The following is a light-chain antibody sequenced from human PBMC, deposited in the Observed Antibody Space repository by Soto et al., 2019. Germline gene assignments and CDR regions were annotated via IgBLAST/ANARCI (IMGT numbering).Light chain of an antibody. Sequence: QSALTQPASVSGSPGQSITISCTGTSSDVGGYNYVSWYQHHPGKAPKLILFGVSDRPSGVSLRFSGSKSGNTASLTISGLQAEDAAEYCCCSYTSFSTVVFGGGTKVTVL. J-gene: IGLJ2*01. V-gene: IGLV2-14*01. CDR3: CSYTSFSTVV. CDR2: GVS. CDR1: SSDVGGYNY.